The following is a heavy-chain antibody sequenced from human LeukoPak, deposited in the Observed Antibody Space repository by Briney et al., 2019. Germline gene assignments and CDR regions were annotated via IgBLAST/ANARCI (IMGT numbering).Heavy chain of an antibody. D-gene: IGHD3-22*01. Sequence: SETLSLTCTVSGGSISSSSYYWGWICQPPGKGLEWIGSIYYSGSTYYNPSLKSRVTISVDTSKNQFSLKLSSVTAADTAVYYCARQGSGYPYYYYYYMDVWGKGTTVTVSS. CDR3: ARQGSGYPYYYYYYMDV. J-gene: IGHJ6*03. CDR1: GGSISSSSYY. CDR2: IYYSGST. V-gene: IGHV4-39*01.